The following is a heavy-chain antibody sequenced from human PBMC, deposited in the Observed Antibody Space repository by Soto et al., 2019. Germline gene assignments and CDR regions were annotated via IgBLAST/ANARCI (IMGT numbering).Heavy chain of an antibody. V-gene: IGHV4-30-2*01. CDR2: IYHSGST. CDR3: ARDLGFLEWHWFDP. CDR1: GGSISSGGYS. D-gene: IGHD3-3*01. Sequence: QLQLQESGSGLVKPSQTLSLACAVSGGSISSGGYSWSWIRQPPGKGLEWIGYIYHSGSTYYNPSLKSRVTISVDRSKNQFSLKLSSVTAADTAVYYCARDLGFLEWHWFDPWGQGTLVTVSS. J-gene: IGHJ5*02.